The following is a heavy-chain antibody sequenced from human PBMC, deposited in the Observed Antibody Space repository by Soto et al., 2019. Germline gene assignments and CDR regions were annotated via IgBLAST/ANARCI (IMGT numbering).Heavy chain of an antibody. CDR2: VYHSGRT. V-gene: IGHV4-59*01. CDR1: DGSISIYN. D-gene: IGHD6-13*01. Sequence: SETLSLTCTVTDGSISIYNWNWIRQYPEKGLEWIGYVYHSGRTNYNPFLKGRVTISVDTSKNQFSLQLGAVTAADTAVYYCAKGDSTTNGDSFVIWGQGTMVTVSS. CDR3: AKGDSTTNGDSFVI. J-gene: IGHJ3*02.